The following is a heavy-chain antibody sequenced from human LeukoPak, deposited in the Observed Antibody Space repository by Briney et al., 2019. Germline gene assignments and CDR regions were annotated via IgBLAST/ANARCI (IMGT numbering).Heavy chain of an antibody. CDR2: ISGSGGST. Sequence: GGSLRLSCAASGFTFSSYAMSWVRQAPGKGLEWVSAISGSGGSTYYADSVKGRFTISRDNSKNTLYLQMNSLRAEDTAVYYCAKVLDRYYYDSSGYFGAFDIWGQGTMVTVSS. V-gene: IGHV3-23*01. CDR1: GFTFSSYA. D-gene: IGHD3-22*01. CDR3: AKVLDRYYYDSSGYFGAFDI. J-gene: IGHJ3*02.